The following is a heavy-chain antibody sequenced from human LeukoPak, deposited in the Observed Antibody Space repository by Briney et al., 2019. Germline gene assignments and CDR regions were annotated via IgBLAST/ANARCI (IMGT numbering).Heavy chain of an antibody. CDR1: GGSVSSGSYY. CDR2: IYYSGST. V-gene: IGHV4-61*01. D-gene: IGHD2-2*01. J-gene: IGHJ4*02. Sequence: SETLSLTCTVSGGSVSSGSYYWSWIRQPPGKGLEWIGYIYYSGSTNYSPSLKSRVTISVDTSKNQFSLKLSTVTAADTAVYYCARVEDCSSTSCYTFDYWGQGTLVTVSS. CDR3: ARVEDCSSTSCYTFDY.